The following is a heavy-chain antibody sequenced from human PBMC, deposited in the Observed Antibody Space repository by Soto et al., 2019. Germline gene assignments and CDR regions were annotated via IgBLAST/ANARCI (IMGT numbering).Heavy chain of an antibody. CDR2: ISSVDSII. CDR3: AKVYSSASYFPDY. Sequence: PGGSLRLSCAASGFTFSDYYMSWIRQAPGKGLEWISYISSVDSIIYYADSVKGRFTISRDNAKNSLFLQMNSLRAEDTVVYSCAKVYSSASYFPDYWGQGTLVTVSS. D-gene: IGHD3-22*01. V-gene: IGHV3-11*01. CDR1: GFTFSDYY. J-gene: IGHJ4*02.